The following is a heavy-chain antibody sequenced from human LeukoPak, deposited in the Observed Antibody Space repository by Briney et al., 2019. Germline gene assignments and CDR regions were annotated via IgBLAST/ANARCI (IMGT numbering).Heavy chain of an antibody. Sequence: SETLSLTCTVSGGFISSSSYYWGWIRQPPGKGLEWIGSIYYSGSTNYNPSLKSRVTISVDTSKNQFSLKLSSVTAADTAVYYCARHRVVVVPAAIVWFDPWGQGTLVTVSS. V-gene: IGHV4-39*01. CDR1: GGFISSSSYY. J-gene: IGHJ5*02. CDR3: ARHRVVVVPAAIVWFDP. D-gene: IGHD2-2*01. CDR2: IYYSGST.